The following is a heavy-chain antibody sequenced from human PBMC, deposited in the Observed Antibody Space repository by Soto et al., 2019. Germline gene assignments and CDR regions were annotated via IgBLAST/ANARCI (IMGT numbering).Heavy chain of an antibody. CDR3: ARMRGLGEISPVFDH. CDR2: IYPNGRT. D-gene: IGHD3-16*02. CDR1: SASLDSDN. V-gene: IGHV4-59*01. J-gene: IGHJ4*02. Sequence: QVHLQESGPGLVKPSETLSLTCAVSSASLDSDNWRWIRQPPGKGLEWIGYIYPNGRTNYNPSRRGRVAISIDKSKNQFSLRLDSVFAADAAVYFCARMRGLGEISPVFDHWGQGTLVTVSS.